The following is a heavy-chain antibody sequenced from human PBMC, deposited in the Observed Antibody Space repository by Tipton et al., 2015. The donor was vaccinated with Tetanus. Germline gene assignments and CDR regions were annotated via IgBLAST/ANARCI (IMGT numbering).Heavy chain of an antibody. V-gene: IGHV4-34*01. CDR3: ASLQQLGNYYYYYGMDV. Sequence: GLVKPSETLSLTCAVYGGSFSGYYWSWIRQPPGKGLEWIGEINHSGSTNYNPSLKSRVTISVDTSKNQFSLKLSSVTAADTAVYYCASLQQLGNYYYYYGMDVWGQGTTVTVSS. CDR1: GGSFSGYY. D-gene: IGHD6-13*01. CDR2: INHSGST. J-gene: IGHJ6*02.